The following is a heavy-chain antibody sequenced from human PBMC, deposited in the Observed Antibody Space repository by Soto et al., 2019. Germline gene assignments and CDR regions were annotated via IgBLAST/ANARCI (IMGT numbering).Heavy chain of an antibody. Sequence: QLQLQESGSGLVKPSQTLSLTCAVSGGSISSGGYSWSWILQPPGKGLEWIGYIYHSGSPYYNPSLKSRVTISVDRSKNQFSLKLSSVTAADTAVYYCASRSGDYGGNPGYFDYWGQGTLVTVSS. CDR1: GGSISSGGYS. V-gene: IGHV4-30-2*01. CDR2: IYHSGSP. D-gene: IGHD4-17*01. CDR3: ASRSGDYGGNPGYFDY. J-gene: IGHJ4*02.